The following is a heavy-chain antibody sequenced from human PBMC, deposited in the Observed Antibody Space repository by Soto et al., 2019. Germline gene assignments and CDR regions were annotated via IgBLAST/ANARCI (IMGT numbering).Heavy chain of an antibody. V-gene: IGHV4-38-2*01. D-gene: IGHD6-19*01. J-gene: IGHJ4*02. CDR3: ARVRWYSSGWYPRYFDY. Sequence: SETLSLTCAISGYSISSGYYWGWIRQPPGKGLEWIGSIYHSGSTYYNPSLKSRVTISVDTSKNQFSLKLSSVTAADTAVYYCARVRWYSSGWYPRYFDYWGQGTLVTVSS. CDR1: GYSISSGYY. CDR2: IYHSGST.